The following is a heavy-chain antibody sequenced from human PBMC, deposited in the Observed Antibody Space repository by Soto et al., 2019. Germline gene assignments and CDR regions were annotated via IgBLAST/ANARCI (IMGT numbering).Heavy chain of an antibody. CDR2: ISAYNGNT. J-gene: IGHJ4*02. CDR3: ARGSADYYDSSGYFLLAY. CDR1: GYTCTSYG. Sequence: ASVKVSCKASGYTCTSYGISWVRQAPGQGLEWMGWISAYNGNTNYAQKLQGRVTMTTDTSTSTAYMELRSLRSDDTAVYYCARGSADYYDSSGYFLLAYWGQGTLVTV. D-gene: IGHD3-22*01. V-gene: IGHV1-18*01.